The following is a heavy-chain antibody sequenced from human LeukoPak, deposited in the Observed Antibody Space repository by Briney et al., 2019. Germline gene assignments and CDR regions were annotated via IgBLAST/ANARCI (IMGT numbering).Heavy chain of an antibody. V-gene: IGHV3-74*01. CDR1: GFTFSSYG. J-gene: IGHJ6*03. Sequence: PGGSLRLSCAASGFTFSSYGMHWVRQAPGKGLVWVSRINSDGSSTSYADSVKGRFTISRDNAKNKLYLQMNSLRAEDTAAYYCARGRGYCSGGSCHMDVWGKGTTVTVSS. CDR2: INSDGSST. CDR3: ARGRGYCSGGSCHMDV. D-gene: IGHD2-15*01.